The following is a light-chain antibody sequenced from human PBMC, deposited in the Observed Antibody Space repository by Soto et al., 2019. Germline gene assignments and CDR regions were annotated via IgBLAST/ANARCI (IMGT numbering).Light chain of an antibody. Sequence: QSVLTQPPSASGTPGQRVTISCSGSSSNIGSNAVTWYQHLPGTAPRLLIYTHNQRPSGVPDRFSGSKSGTSASLAISGLQSEDEADYHCAAWDDSLNAVVFGGGTKVTVL. CDR2: THN. CDR1: SSNIGSNA. V-gene: IGLV1-44*01. J-gene: IGLJ2*01. CDR3: AAWDDSLNAVV.